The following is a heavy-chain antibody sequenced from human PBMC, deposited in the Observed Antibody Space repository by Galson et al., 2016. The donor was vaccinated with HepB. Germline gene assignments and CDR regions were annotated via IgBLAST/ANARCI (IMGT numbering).Heavy chain of an antibody. V-gene: IGHV3-23*01. CDR1: GFTFSSYA. CDR2: ISASGGYI. CDR3: AKDTACTSTSCPGFFDY. D-gene: IGHD2-2*01. J-gene: IGHJ4*02. Sequence: SLRLSCAASGFTFSSYAMRWVRQAPGKGLEWVSFISASGGYIRYADSVKGRFTISRDTSKNTLFLQMNSLRPEDTAVYFCAKDTACTSTSCPGFFDYWGQGTLVTVSS.